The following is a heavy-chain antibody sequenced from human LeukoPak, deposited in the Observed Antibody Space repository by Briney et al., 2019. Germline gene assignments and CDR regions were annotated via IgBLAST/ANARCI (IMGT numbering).Heavy chain of an antibody. CDR2: IWNVGSNK. J-gene: IGHJ4*02. V-gene: IGHV3-30*02. D-gene: IGHD3-22*01. CDR3: TKDYRGYYDSSAWDY. Sequence: PGGSLRLSCAAAGFTFSSYAMHWVRQAPDKGPEWVALIWNVGSNKDYRASVKDRFAMSRDNAKNRLHLQMNSLRAEDTAVYNWTKDYRGYYDSSAWDYWGQGTLVTVTS. CDR1: GFTFSSYA.